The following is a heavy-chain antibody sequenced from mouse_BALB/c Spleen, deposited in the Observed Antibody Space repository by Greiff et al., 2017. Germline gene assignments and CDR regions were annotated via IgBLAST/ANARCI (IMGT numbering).Heavy chain of an antibody. CDR1: GFNIKDTY. Sequence: VQLQQSGAELVKPGASVKLSCTASGFNIKDTYMPWVKQRPEQGLEWIGRIDPANGNTKYDPKFQGKATITADTSSNTAYLQLSSLTSEDTAVYYRAGQLGFFDYWGQGTTLTVSS. CDR3: AGQLGFFDY. D-gene: IGHD3-1*01. CDR2: IDPANGNT. J-gene: IGHJ2*01. V-gene: IGHV14-3*02.